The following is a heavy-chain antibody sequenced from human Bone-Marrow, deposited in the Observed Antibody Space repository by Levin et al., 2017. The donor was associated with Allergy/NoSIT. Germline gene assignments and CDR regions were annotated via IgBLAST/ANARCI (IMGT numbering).Heavy chain of an antibody. V-gene: IGHV3-74*01. CDR1: GFTFSSHW. CDR3: ARRGVDSSGWSADFDY. D-gene: IGHD6-19*01. J-gene: IGHJ4*02. Sequence: TGGSLRLSCAASGFTFSSHWMHWVRQAPGKGLLWVSRINSDGSSTKYADSVKGRFTISRDNAKNTLYLQMSSLRAEDTAVYYCARRGVDSSGWSADFDYWGQGILVTVSS. CDR2: INSDGSST.